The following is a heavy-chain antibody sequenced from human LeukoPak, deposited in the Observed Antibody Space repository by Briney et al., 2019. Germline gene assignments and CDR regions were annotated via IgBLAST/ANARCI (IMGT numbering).Heavy chain of an antibody. J-gene: IGHJ4*02. CDR1: GFPFSTYS. D-gene: IGHD3-22*01. CDR3: ARAPRRRDSSGSFDS. Sequence: PGGSLRLSCAASGFPFSTYSMTWVRQAPGQGLEWVSYISSSGNFIYYADSVKGRFTISRDCAKNSLFLQMNSLRDEDTAVYYCARAPRRRDSSGSFDSWGQGTLVTVSS. CDR2: ISSSGNFI. V-gene: IGHV3-48*02.